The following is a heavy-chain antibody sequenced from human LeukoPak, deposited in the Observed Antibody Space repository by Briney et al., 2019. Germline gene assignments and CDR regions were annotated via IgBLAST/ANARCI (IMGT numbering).Heavy chain of an antibody. D-gene: IGHD4-17*01. J-gene: IGHJ5*02. Sequence: SETLSLTCAVYGGSFNPYSWSWIRQPPGKGLEWIGRIYITGSTTYNPSLKSRVTMSLDTSKNQFSLKLSPVTAADTAVYYCAKLVFGGYGDYDENWFDPWGQGTLVTVSS. CDR1: GGSFNPYS. V-gene: IGHV4-59*10. CDR3: AKLVFGGYGDYDENWFDP. CDR2: IYITGST.